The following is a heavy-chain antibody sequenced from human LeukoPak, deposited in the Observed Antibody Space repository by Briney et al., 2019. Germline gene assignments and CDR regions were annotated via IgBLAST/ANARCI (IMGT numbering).Heavy chain of an antibody. V-gene: IGHV4-34*01. J-gene: IGHJ4*02. D-gene: IGHD3-3*01. CDR1: GGSFSGYY. CDR3: ARGRYDFWSGYRGYFDY. CDR2: INPSGRT. Sequence: PSETLSLTCAVYGGSFSGYYWSWIRQPPGKGLEWIGEINPSGRTNYNPSLRSRVTISVDTSKDQFSLKLSSVTAADTAVYYCARGRYDFWSGYRGYFDYWGQGTLVTVSS.